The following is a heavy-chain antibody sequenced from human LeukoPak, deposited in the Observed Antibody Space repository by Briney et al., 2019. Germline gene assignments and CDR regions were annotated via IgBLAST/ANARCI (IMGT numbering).Heavy chain of an antibody. CDR3: ATGPAQRFDP. D-gene: IGHD1-14*01. V-gene: IGHV1-69*01. CDR2: IIPIFGTA. CDR1: GFTFSSYA. J-gene: IGHJ5*02. Sequence: GASLRLSCAASGFTFSSYAISWVRQAPGQGLEWMGGIIPIFGTANYAQKFQGRVTITADESTSTAYMELSSLRSEDTAVYYCATGPAQRFDPWGQGTLVTVSS.